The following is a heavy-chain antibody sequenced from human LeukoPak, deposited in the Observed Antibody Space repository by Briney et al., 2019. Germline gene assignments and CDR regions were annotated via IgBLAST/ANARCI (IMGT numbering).Heavy chain of an antibody. V-gene: IGHV3-74*01. CDR2: INSDGSST. CDR1: GFTFSSYW. CDR3: AKEGSIFGVVIRPYYFDY. D-gene: IGHD3-3*01. J-gene: IGHJ4*02. Sequence: GGSLRLSCAASGFTFSSYWMHWVRQAPGKGLVWVSRINSDGSSTRYADSVKGRFTISRDNSKNTLYLQMNSLRAEDTTVYYCAKEGSIFGVVIRPYYFDYWGQGTLVTVSS.